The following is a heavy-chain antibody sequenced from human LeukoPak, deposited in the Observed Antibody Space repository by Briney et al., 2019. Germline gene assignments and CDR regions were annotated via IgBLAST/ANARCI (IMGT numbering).Heavy chain of an antibody. Sequence: SETLSLICTVSGGSIRSHYWSWIRQPPGKGLEWIGYIHYTGGTNSNPSLKSRVTISVDTSKNQFSLKLSSVTAADTAVYFCARVGSGGAWFDFWGQGTLVTVSS. CDR3: ARVGSGGAWFDF. V-gene: IGHV4-59*11. CDR1: GGSIRSHY. D-gene: IGHD6-19*01. J-gene: IGHJ4*02. CDR2: IHYTGGT.